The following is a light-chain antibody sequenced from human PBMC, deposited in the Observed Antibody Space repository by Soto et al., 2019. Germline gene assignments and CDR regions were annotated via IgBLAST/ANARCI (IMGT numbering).Light chain of an antibody. V-gene: IGKV3-15*01. CDR3: QQYNKWPLT. J-gene: IGKJ1*01. CDR1: RSLSSD. CDR2: GAS. Sequence: IVLMQSPYTLSLSPGERATLSCRASRSLSSDYLAWYQQKPGQAPRLLIYGASTRATGIPVRFSGSASGTEFTLTISSLQSEDFTVYYCQQYNKWPLTFGQGTKVDIK.